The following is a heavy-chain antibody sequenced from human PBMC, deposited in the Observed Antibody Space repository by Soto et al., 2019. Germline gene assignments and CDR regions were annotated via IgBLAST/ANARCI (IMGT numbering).Heavy chain of an antibody. D-gene: IGHD1-1*01. V-gene: IGHV1-2*02. Sequence: QVQLVQSGAEVKKPGASVKVSCKASGYTFTGYYIHWVRQAPGQGLEWMGWINPNSGGTDYAQNFQDRVTMTMDTSITTAYMDLSRLTSDDTAVYYCAREKVERRYYYYGMDVWGQGTTVTVSS. CDR1: GYTFTGYY. CDR3: AREKVERRYYYYGMDV. CDR2: INPNSGGT. J-gene: IGHJ6*02.